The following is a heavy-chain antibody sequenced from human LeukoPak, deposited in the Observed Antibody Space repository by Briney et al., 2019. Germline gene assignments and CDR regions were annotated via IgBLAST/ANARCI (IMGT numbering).Heavy chain of an antibody. CDR3: ASGDWFDP. V-gene: IGHV1-69*01. J-gene: IGHJ5*02. CDR2: LLPLFGTT. Sequence: VRQXPXXXLEWIGGLLPLFGTTNYAQKFQGRVTVTADESTSTAYMELSRLRSDDTAVYYCASGDWFDPWGQGTLVTVSS.